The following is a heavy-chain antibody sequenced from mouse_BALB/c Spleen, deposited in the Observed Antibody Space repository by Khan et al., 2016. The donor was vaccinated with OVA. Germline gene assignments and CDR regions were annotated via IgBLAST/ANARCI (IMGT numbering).Heavy chain of an antibody. CDR2: IAPANGNT. Sequence: VQLKQSGAEVVKPGASVKLSCTASGFNIKDTYVHWVKERPEQGLEWIGRIAPANGNTEYDPKFQGKATLIADQSSNTSYLQLRSLTAEDSAVYYCVQPSYDHRNFDVWGAGTTVTVSS. J-gene: IGHJ1*01. V-gene: IGHV14-3*02. CDR3: VQPSYDHRNFDV. D-gene: IGHD2-3*01. CDR1: GFNIKDTY.